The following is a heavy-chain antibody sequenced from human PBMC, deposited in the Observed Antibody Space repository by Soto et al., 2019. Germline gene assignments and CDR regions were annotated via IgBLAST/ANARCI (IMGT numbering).Heavy chain of an antibody. CDR3: ARVAYYYGSGSYPYYFDY. D-gene: IGHD3-10*01. V-gene: IGHV1-69*13. Sequence: SVKVSCKASGGTFSSYAISWVRQAPGQGREWMGGIIPIFGTANYAQKFQGRVTITADESTSTAYMELSSLRSEDTAVYYCARVAYYYGSGSYPYYFDYWGQGXLVTVSS. CDR2: IIPIFGTA. J-gene: IGHJ4*02. CDR1: GGTFSSYA.